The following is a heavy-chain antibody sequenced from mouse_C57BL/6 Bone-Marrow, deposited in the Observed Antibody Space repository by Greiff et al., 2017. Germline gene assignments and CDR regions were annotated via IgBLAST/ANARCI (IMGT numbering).Heavy chain of an antibody. J-gene: IGHJ1*03. CDR2: IDPSDSYT. D-gene: IGHD1-1*01. CDR1: GYTFTSYW. CDR3: ARLYYGTNYSYWYFDV. Sequence: VKLQEPGAELVKPGASVKLSCKASGYTFTSYWMQWVKQRPGQGLEWIGEIDPSDSYTNYNQKFKGKATLTVDTSSSTAYMQLSSLTSEDSAVYYCARLYYGTNYSYWYFDVWGTGTTVTVSS. V-gene: IGHV1-50*01.